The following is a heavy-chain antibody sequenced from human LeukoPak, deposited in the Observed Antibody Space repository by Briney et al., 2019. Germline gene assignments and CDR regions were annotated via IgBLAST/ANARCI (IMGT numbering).Heavy chain of an antibody. CDR3: ARGRVANYDSSGYYHYYYGMDV. J-gene: IGHJ6*02. V-gene: IGHV3-48*01. CDR1: GFTFSSYS. D-gene: IGHD3-22*01. CDR2: ISSSSSTI. Sequence: PGGSLRLSCAASGFTFSSYSMNWVRQAPGKGLEWVSYISSSSSTIYYADSVKGRFTISRDNAKNSLYLQMNSLRAEDTAVYYCARGRVANYDSSGYYHYYYGMDVWGQGTTVTVSS.